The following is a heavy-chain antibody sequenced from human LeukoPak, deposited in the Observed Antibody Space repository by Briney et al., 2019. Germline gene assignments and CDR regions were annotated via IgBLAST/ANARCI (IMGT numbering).Heavy chain of an antibody. J-gene: IGHJ5*02. CDR1: GGSISSGGYY. Sequence: SETLSLTCTVSGGSISSGGYYWSWIRQHPGKGLEWIGYIYYSGSTYYNPSLKSRVTISVDTSKNQFSLKLSSVTAADTAVYYCATSKDFWSGYYSWFDPWGQGTLVTVSS. CDR3: ATSKDFWSGYYSWFDP. CDR2: IYYSGST. V-gene: IGHV4-31*03. D-gene: IGHD3-3*01.